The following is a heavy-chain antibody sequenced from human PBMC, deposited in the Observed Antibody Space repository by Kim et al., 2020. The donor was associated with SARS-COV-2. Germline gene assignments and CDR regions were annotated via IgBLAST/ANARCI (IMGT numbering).Heavy chain of an antibody. CDR1: GYSFTSYW. J-gene: IGHJ6*02. V-gene: IGHV5-51*01. CDR2: IYPGDSDT. D-gene: IGHD3-10*01. CDR3: ARFLFNYYGSGSYYYYGMDV. Sequence: GESLKISCKGSGYSFTSYWIGWVRQMPGKGLEWMGIIYPGDSDTRYSPSFQGQVTISADKSISTAYLQWSSLKASDTAMYYCARFLFNYYGSGSYYYYGMDVWGQGTTVTVSS.